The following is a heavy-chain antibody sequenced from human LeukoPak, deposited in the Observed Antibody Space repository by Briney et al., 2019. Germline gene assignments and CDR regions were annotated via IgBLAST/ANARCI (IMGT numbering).Heavy chain of an antibody. CDR3: AGSSSGFDY. V-gene: IGHV3-11*01. Sequence: PGGSMRLSCAAYGFTFSDYYMSWIRQAPGKGLEWVSYISSSGSTIYYADSVKGRFTISRDNAKDSLYLQMNSLRAEDTAVSYCAGSSSGFDYWGQGTLVTVSS. J-gene: IGHJ4*02. D-gene: IGHD6-6*01. CDR2: ISSSGSTI. CDR1: GFTFSDYY.